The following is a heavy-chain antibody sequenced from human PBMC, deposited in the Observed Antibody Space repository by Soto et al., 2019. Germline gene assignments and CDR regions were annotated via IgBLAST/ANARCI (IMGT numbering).Heavy chain of an antibody. D-gene: IGHD6-13*01. CDR2: ISYDGSNK. V-gene: IGHV3-30*18. J-gene: IGHJ6*02. CDR3: AKEIAAAGDYYYYGMDV. CDR1: GFTFSSYG. Sequence: QVQLVESGGGVVQPGRSLRLSCAASGFTFSSYGMHWVRQAPGKGLEWVAVISYDGSNKYYADSVKGRFTISRDNSKNTLYLQMNSLRAEDTAVYYCAKEIAAAGDYYYYGMDVWGQGTTVTVSS.